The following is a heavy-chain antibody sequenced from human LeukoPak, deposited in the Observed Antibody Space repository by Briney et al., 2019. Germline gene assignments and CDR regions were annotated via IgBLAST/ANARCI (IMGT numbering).Heavy chain of an antibody. CDR2: IYYGGST. CDR1: GGSISRYY. CDR3: ARGVTIFDSDAFDI. Sequence: SETLSLTCTVSGGSISRYYWSWIRQPPRKGLEWIGYIYYGGSTNYNPSLKSRVTISIDTSKNQFSLKLSSVTAADTAVYYCARGVTIFDSDAFDIWGQGTMVTVSS. J-gene: IGHJ3*02. V-gene: IGHV4-59*12. D-gene: IGHD3-3*01.